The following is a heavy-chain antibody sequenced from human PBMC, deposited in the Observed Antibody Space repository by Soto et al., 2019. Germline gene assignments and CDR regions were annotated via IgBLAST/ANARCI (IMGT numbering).Heavy chain of an antibody. J-gene: IGHJ6*02. Sequence: QIQLVQSGAEVKKAGASVKVSCKASGYTFTNYGISWVRQALGQGLEWRGWISAYNDNTNYAQKFQGRVSLTTDTSTRTASMELRSLTSDDTAVYYCAREGYYSGSGSYCPRRYDGMYVWGQGTTVTVFS. CDR1: GYTFTNYG. CDR3: AREGYYSGSGSYCPRRYDGMYV. CDR2: ISAYNDNT. V-gene: IGHV1-18*01. D-gene: IGHD3-10*01.